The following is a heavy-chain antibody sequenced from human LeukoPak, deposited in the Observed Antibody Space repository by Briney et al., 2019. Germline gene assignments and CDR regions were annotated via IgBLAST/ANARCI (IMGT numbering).Heavy chain of an antibody. D-gene: IGHD1-26*01. V-gene: IGHV3-20*04. J-gene: IGHJ4*02. Sequence: GGSLRLSCAASGFTFSSYAMSWVRQAPGKGLEWVSGINWNGGSTGYADSVKGRFTISRDNAKNSLYLQMNSLRAEDTALYYCARVGSGSYYGFDYWGQGTLVTVSS. CDR1: GFTFSSYA. CDR2: INWNGGST. CDR3: ARVGSGSYYGFDY.